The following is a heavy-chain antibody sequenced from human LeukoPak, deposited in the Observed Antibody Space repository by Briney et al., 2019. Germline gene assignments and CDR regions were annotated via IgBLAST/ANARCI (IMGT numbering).Heavy chain of an antibody. Sequence: GGSLRLSYAASGYTFSDYWMSWVRQAPGKGLERVANIKPDGRDKYHVDSVKGRFTISRDNAKASLYLLMNSLRAEDTAMYYCARGRFCDGGNCYLDYWGQGTLVTVSS. CDR1: GYTFSDYW. J-gene: IGHJ4*02. V-gene: IGHV3-7*01. CDR2: IKPDGRDK. D-gene: IGHD2-15*01. CDR3: ARGRFCDGGNCYLDY.